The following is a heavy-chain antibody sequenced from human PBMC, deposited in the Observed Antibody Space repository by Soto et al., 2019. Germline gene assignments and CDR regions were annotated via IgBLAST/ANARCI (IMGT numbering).Heavy chain of an antibody. D-gene: IGHD3-3*01. Sequence: SGPTLVNPTQTLTLTCTFSGFSLSARAVGVGWIRQPPGKALEWLALFYWDDDKRYSPSLKSRLTITKDTSKNQVVLTMTNMDPVDTATYYCAHQSFPGFLGWQTAHWYFDLWGRGTLVTVSS. CDR3: AHQSFPGFLGWQTAHWYFDL. J-gene: IGHJ2*01. V-gene: IGHV2-5*02. CDR1: GFSLSARAVG. CDR2: FYWDDDK.